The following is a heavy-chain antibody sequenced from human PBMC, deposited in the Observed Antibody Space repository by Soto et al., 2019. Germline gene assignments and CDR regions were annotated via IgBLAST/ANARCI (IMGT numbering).Heavy chain of an antibody. Sequence: QVQLVQSGGEVKRPGASVKVSCKTSGYTFSNYGITWVRQAPGQPLEWLGWISLYSDGTNYGQKFQGRVSTTTDTSTTTAYMELRSLRSDDTAVYYCARVVPGAEAWFGPWGQGTLVTVSS. J-gene: IGHJ5*02. V-gene: IGHV1-18*01. D-gene: IGHD2-2*01. CDR3: ARVVPGAEAWFGP. CDR1: GYTFSNYG. CDR2: ISLYSDGT.